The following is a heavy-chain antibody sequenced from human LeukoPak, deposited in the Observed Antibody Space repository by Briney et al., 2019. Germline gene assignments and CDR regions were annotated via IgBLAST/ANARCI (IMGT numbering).Heavy chain of an antibody. D-gene: IGHD2-2*01. J-gene: IGHJ4*02. CDR1: GFTFNTYT. V-gene: IGHV3-21*01. Sequence: PGGSLRLSCAASGFTFNTYTMNWVRQAPGKGLEWVSSISSSSNNINYADSVKGRFTISRDNAMNSEHLQMDSLRVEDTAVYYCARGYQRPDYWGQGTFITVSS. CDR3: ARGYQRPDY. CDR2: ISSSSNNI.